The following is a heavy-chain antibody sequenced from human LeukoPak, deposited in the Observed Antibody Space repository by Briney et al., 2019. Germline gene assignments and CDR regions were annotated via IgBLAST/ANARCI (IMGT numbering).Heavy chain of an antibody. V-gene: IGHV4-30-4*01. Sequence: SQTLSLTCTVSGGSLSSGDYYWSWLRQPPGTGLEWFGYIYYSGSTYYNPSLKSRVTISVDTSKNQFSLKLSSVTAADTAVYYCARYDSSGYYPFDYWGQGTLVTVSS. CDR3: ARYDSSGYYPFDY. CDR2: IYYSGST. D-gene: IGHD3-22*01. CDR1: GGSLSSGDYY. J-gene: IGHJ4*02.